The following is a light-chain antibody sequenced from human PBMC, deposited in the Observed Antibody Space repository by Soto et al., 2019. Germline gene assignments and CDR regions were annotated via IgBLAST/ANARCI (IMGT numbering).Light chain of an antibody. J-gene: IGKJ1*01. CDR1: QSLLHSNGDTY. CDR2: LRS. V-gene: IGKV2-28*01. Sequence: DIVMTQSPLSLPVTPGEPASISCRSSQSLLHSNGDTYLEWYLQKPGQSPQPLIYLRSLRAAGVPDRFSGGGSGTDFTLKIRRVEAEDVGVYYCMQALQTPRTLGQGTKVDIK. CDR3: MQALQTPRT.